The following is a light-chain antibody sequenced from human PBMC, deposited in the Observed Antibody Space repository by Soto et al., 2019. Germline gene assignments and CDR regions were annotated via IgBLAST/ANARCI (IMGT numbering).Light chain of an antibody. V-gene: IGLV2-8*01. CDR3: SSYAGGNNVI. CDR1: SSDVGGYDY. Sequence: QSALTQPPSASGSPGQSVTISCSGTSSDVGGYDYASWYQQHPGKAPRVIIYEVTQRPSGVPDRFSGSKSGNTASLTVSGLQSEDEADYYCSSYAGGNNVIFGGGTKLTVL. J-gene: IGLJ2*01. CDR2: EVT.